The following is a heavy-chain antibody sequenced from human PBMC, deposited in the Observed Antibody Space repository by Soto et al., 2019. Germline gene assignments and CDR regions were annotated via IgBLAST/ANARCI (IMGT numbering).Heavy chain of an antibody. CDR3: ARDISYGSGTAYGY. CDR2: IGADNRDT. V-gene: IGHV1-18*01. J-gene: IGHJ4*02. D-gene: IGHD3-10*01. Sequence: QVQLVQSGAEVKKPGASVKVSCKASGYIFTNFGISWVRQAPGQGLEWMGWIGADNRDTNYARSLQGRVTMTTDTSTNTAYMELRSLKSDDTAVYYCARDISYGSGTAYGYWGQGTLVTVSS. CDR1: GYIFTNFG.